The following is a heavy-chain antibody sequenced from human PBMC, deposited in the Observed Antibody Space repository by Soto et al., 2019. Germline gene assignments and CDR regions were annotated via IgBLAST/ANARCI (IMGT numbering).Heavy chain of an antibody. D-gene: IGHD2-15*01. V-gene: IGHV4-59*06. CDR3: ARLGPRGYCSGGSCARAAFDI. CDR2: IYYSGST. Sequence: PSETLSLTCTVSGGSISSYYWSWIRQPPGKGLEWIGYIYYSGSTYYNPSLKSRVTISVDTSKNQFSLKLSSVTAADTAVYYCARLGPRGYCSGGSCARAAFDIWGQGTMVTVSS. CDR1: GGSISSYY. J-gene: IGHJ3*02.